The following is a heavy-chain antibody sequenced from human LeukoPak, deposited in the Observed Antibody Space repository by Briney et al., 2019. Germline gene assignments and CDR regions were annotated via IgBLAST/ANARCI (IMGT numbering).Heavy chain of an antibody. D-gene: IGHD3-22*01. CDR1: GFTFSSYA. CDR3: ARHYYDISGYYYPFDY. J-gene: IGHJ4*02. Sequence: GGSLRLSCAASGFTFSSYAMSWVRQAPGKGLEWVSAVSGSGSSTYYADSVKGRFTISRDTPKNTVYLQVNSLGAEDTAVYYCARHYYDISGYYYPFDYWGQGTLVTVSS. V-gene: IGHV3-23*01. CDR2: VSGSGSST.